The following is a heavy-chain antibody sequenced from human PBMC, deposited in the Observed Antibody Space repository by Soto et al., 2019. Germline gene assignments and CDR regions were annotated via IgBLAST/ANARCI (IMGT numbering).Heavy chain of an antibody. D-gene: IGHD5-12*01. CDR1: GFTFSSYA. CDR3: AVARAFDI. V-gene: IGHV3-30-3*01. Sequence: GGSLRLSCAASGFTFSSYAMHWVRQTPGKGLEWVALISYDGSDTYYADSVKGRFTISRDNSKNTLYLQMNSLRAEDTAVYYCAVARAFDIWGQGTMVTV. J-gene: IGHJ3*02. CDR2: ISYDGSDT.